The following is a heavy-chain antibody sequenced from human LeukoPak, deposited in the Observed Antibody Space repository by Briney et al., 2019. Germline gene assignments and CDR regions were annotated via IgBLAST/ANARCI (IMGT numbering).Heavy chain of an antibody. CDR3: ARDLPLSTGTKAFDI. CDR1: GGTFSSYA. CDR2: IIPIFGTA. Sequence: GASVKVSCKASGGTFSSYAISWVRQAPGQGLEWMGGIIPIFGTANYAQKFQGRVTITTDESTSTAYMELSSLRSEDTAVYYCARDLPLSTGTKAFDIWGQGTMVTVSS. J-gene: IGHJ3*02. D-gene: IGHD1/OR15-1a*01. V-gene: IGHV1-69*05.